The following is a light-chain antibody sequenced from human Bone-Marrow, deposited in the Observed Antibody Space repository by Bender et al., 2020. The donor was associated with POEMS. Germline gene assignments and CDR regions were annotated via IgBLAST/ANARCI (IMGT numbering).Light chain of an antibody. CDR3: CSYAGSTV. CDR1: ISDIGKYDL. CDR2: EAS. V-gene: IGLV2-23*01. Sequence: QSALTQPASVSGSPGQSITISCTGDISDIGKYDLLSWYQQYPGKVPKLIIYEASKRPSGVSNRFSDSKSGNTASLTISGLQAEDEADYYCCSYAGSTVFGSGTRVTVL. J-gene: IGLJ1*01.